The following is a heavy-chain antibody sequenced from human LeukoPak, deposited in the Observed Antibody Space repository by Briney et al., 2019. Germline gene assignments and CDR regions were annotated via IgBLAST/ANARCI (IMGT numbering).Heavy chain of an antibody. CDR2: LSNSGTSA. J-gene: IGHJ4*02. CDR3: ARYSSGFLDS. D-gene: IGHD6-19*01. V-gene: IGHV3-23*01. Sequence: GGSLRLSCAASGFTFSNYAMSWVRQSPAKGLEWVSFLSNSGTSAYYADSVKGRFTISRDNPKNTLYLQMNSLRAEDTAVYYCARYSSGFLDSWGQGTLVTVSS. CDR1: GFTFSNYA.